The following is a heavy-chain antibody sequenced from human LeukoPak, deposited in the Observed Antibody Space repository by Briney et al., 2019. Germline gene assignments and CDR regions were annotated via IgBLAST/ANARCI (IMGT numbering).Heavy chain of an antibody. CDR1: GASIGSYY. V-gene: IGHV4-4*07. CDR2: IYTSGST. J-gene: IGHJ6*03. D-gene: IGHD3-3*01. Sequence: SETLSLTCTVSGASIGSYYWSWIRQPAGKGLEWIGRIYTSGSTSYNSSLKSRVTISVDKSRNQLSLKRSSVTAADTAVYYRAXXYXXXXSGQYYYYXDVWGKGTTVTVSS. CDR3: AXXYXXXXSGQYYYYXDV.